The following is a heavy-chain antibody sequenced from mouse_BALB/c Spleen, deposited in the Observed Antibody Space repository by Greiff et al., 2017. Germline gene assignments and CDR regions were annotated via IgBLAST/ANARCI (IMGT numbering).Heavy chain of an antibody. CDR2: INPSNGRT. CDR1: GYTFTSYW. J-gene: IGHJ3*01. V-gene: IGHV1S81*02. D-gene: IGHD1-1*01. Sequence: QVQLKQPGAELVKPGASVKLSCKASGYTFTSYWMHWVKQRPGQGLEWIGEINPSNGRTNYNEKFKSKATLTVDKSSSTAYMQLSSLTSEDSAVYYCASYYGSSYWFAYWGQGTLVTVSA. CDR3: ASYYGSSYWFAY.